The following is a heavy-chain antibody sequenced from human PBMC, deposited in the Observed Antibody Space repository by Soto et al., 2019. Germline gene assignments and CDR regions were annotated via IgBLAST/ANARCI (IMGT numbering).Heavy chain of an antibody. V-gene: IGHV4-30-4*01. Sequence: PSETLSVTWTVSYGSIRSGDCYWSFINQPPLKGLEWIGYIYYSGSTYYNPSLKSRVTISVDTSKNQFSLKLNSVTAADTAVYYCARVPYCGGDCYSGWFEPWGQGTLVTVSS. D-gene: IGHD2-21*02. CDR3: ARVPYCGGDCYSGWFEP. CDR2: IYYSGST. CDR1: YGSIRSGDCY. J-gene: IGHJ5*02.